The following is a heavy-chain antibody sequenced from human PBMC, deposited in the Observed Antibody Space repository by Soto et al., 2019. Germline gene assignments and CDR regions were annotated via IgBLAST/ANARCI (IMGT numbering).Heavy chain of an antibody. CDR3: ARAHYDFWSGYYFDY. CDR1: GFTFSSYA. D-gene: IGHD3-3*01. J-gene: IGHJ4*02. Sequence: VQLLESGGDLVQPGGSLRLSCAASGFTFSSYAMHWVRQAPGKGLEWVAVISYDGSNKYYADSVKGRFTISRDNSKNTLYLQMNSLRAEDTAVYYCARAHYDFWSGYYFDYWGQGTLVTVSS. V-gene: IGHV3-30-3*01. CDR2: ISYDGSNK.